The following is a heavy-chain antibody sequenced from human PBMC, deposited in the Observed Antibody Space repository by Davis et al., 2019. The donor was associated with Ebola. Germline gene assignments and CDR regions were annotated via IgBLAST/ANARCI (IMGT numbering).Heavy chain of an antibody. V-gene: IGHV1-69*13. J-gene: IGHJ6*02. CDR3: ARSDSSGYDYWVSGYYGMDV. Sequence: SVKVSCKASGGTFSSYAISWVRQAPGQGLEWMGGIIPIFGTANYAQKFQGRVTITADESTSTAYMELSSLRSEDTAVYYCARSDSSGYDYWVSGYYGMDVWGQGTTVTVSS. D-gene: IGHD5-12*01. CDR2: IIPIFGTA. CDR1: GGTFSSYA.